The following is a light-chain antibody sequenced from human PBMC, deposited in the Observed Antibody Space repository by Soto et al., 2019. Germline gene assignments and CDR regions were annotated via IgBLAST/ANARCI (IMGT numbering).Light chain of an antibody. J-gene: IGKJ4*01. Sequence: EIVVTQSPATLSLSPGDRATLSCRTSQNVNYYLAWYQQKLGQAPRLLIYDTSNRATGIPARFTGSGSGTDFTLTISSLEPEDFAVYYCHQRGDWPTFGGGTKVEIK. CDR3: HQRGDWPT. V-gene: IGKV3-11*01. CDR2: DTS. CDR1: QNVNYY.